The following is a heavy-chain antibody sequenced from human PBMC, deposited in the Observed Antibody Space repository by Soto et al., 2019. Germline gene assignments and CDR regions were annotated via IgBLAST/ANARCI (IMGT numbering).Heavy chain of an antibody. CDR2: ISAYNGNT. CDR1: GYTFTSYG. CDR3: ARFVLGVVAETDY. J-gene: IGHJ4*02. Sequence: ASVTVSCQASGYTFTSYGIIWVRQAPGQGLEWMGWISAYNGNTNYAQKLQGRVTMTTDTSTSTAYMELRSLRSDDTAVYYCARFVLGVVAETDYWGQGTLVTVSS. V-gene: IGHV1-18*01. D-gene: IGHD2-15*01.